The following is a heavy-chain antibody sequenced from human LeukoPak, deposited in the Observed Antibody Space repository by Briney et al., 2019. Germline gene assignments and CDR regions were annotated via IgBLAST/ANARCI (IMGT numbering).Heavy chain of an antibody. CDR3: AKGRRGYSYFFDY. Sequence: GRSLRLSCAASGFTVSSNYTSWVRQAPGEGLGWVLVIYSGGSTYYADSVKGRFTISRDNSKNTLDHQMNSLRAEDTAVYYCAKGRRGYSYFFDYWGQGTGVTVSS. D-gene: IGHD5-18*01. CDR2: IYSGGST. J-gene: IGHJ4*02. CDR1: GFTVSSNY. V-gene: IGHV3-66*02.